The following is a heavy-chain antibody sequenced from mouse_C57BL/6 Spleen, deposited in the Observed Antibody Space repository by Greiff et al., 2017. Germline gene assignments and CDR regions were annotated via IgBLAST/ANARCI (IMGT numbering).Heavy chain of an antibody. CDR1: GFTFSDYG. D-gene: IGHD1-1*01. CDR2: ISSGSSTI. V-gene: IGHV5-17*01. CDR3: ANSHYYYGSSYDWYFDV. J-gene: IGHJ1*03. Sequence: EVHLVESGGGLVKPGGSLKLSCAASGFTFSDYGMHWVRQAPEKGLEWVAYISSGSSTIYYADTVQGRFTISRDNAKNTLYLQMTSLRSEDSAVYYCANSHYYYGSSYDWYFDVWGTGTTVTVSS.